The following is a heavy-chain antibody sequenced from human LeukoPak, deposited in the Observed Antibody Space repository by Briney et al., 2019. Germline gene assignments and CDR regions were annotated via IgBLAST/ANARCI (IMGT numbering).Heavy chain of an antibody. CDR1: RYTFTSYY. J-gene: IGHJ6*04. CDR2: INPSGGST. CDR3: ARDSEQQPAQSYYYGMDV. D-gene: IGHD6-13*01. V-gene: IGHV1-46*01. Sequence: EASVKVSCKASRYTFTSYYMHWVRQAPGQGLEWMGIINPSGGSTSYAQKFQGRVTMTRDTSTSTVYMELSSLRSEDTAVYYCARDSEQQPAQSYYYGMDVWGKGTTVTVSS.